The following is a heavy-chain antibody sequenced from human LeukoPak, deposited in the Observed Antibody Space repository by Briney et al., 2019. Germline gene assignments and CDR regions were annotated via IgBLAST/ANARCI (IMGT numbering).Heavy chain of an antibody. J-gene: IGHJ6*03. D-gene: IGHD1-26*01. CDR2: INSDGSST. Sequence: GGSLRLSCAASGFTFSRYWVHWVRQAPGKGLVWVSRINSDGSSTSYADSVKGRFTISRDNAKNTLYLQMNSLRAEDTAVYYCVRDNSGYYYYYYMDVWGKGTTVTVSS. CDR3: VRDNSGYYYYYYMDV. V-gene: IGHV3-74*01. CDR1: GFTFSRYW.